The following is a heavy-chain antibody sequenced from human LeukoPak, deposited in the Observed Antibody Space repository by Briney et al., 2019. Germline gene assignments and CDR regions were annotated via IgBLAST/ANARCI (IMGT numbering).Heavy chain of an antibody. CDR3: AKVLYYDSSSSGPFDY. D-gene: IGHD3-22*01. Sequence: GRSLRLSRAASGFTFDDYAMHWVRQAPGKGLEWVSGISWNSGSIGYADSVKGRFTISRDNAKNSLYLQMNSLRAEDTALYYCAKVLYYDSSSSGPFDYWGQGTLVTVSS. V-gene: IGHV3-9*01. CDR2: ISWNSGSI. CDR1: GFTFDDYA. J-gene: IGHJ4*02.